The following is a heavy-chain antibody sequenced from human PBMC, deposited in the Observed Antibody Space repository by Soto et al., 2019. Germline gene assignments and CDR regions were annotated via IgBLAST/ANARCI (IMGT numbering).Heavy chain of an antibody. Sequence: EVQLVESGGGLDKPGGSLRLSCISSGFTFRTYTMNWVRQAPGKGLEWVSGIRGFSPYTFYVESVKGRLTISRDNAKNTLYLQMNSLSAEDTAVYYCARDRGYDAHDYYYNAMDVWGQGTTVTVSS. J-gene: IGHJ6*02. CDR3: ARDRGYDAHDYYYNAMDV. CDR1: GFTFRTYT. V-gene: IGHV3-21*01. D-gene: IGHD3-10*01. CDR2: IRGFSPYT.